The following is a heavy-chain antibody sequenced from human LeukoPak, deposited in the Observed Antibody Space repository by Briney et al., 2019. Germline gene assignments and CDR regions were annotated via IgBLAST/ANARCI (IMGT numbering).Heavy chain of an antibody. J-gene: IGHJ5*02. CDR2: INPNSGDT. D-gene: IGHD2-2*01. CDR3: ARVQYQLLFEGNWFDP. Sequence: ASVKVSCKASGYTFSGYYIHWVRQAPGKGLDWMGWINPNSGDTHYAQKFQGRVTMTRDTSSSTAYMDLNSLISDDTAVYYCARVQYQLLFEGNWFDPWGQGTLVTVSS. V-gene: IGHV1-2*02. CDR1: GYTFSGYY.